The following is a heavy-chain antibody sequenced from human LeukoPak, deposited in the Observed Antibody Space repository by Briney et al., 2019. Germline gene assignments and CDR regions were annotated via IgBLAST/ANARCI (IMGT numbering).Heavy chain of an antibody. CDR2: INHSGST. CDR1: GGSFSCYY. CDR3: ARSRGVVPAANDY. Sequence: SETLSLTCAVYGGSFSCYYWSWIRQPPGKGLEWIGEINHSGSTNYNPSLKSRVTISVDTSKNQFSLKLSSVTAADTAVYYCARSRGVVPAANDYWGQGTLVTVSS. J-gene: IGHJ4*02. V-gene: IGHV4-34*01. D-gene: IGHD2-2*01.